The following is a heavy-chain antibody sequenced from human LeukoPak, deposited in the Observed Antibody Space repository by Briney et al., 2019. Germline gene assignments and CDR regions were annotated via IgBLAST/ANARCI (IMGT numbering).Heavy chain of an antibody. D-gene: IGHD2-2*01. CDR1: GFTFSSYS. CDR3: AKLPVCSSTSCYDGGFDY. CDR2: ISSSSSYI. V-gene: IGHV3-21*01. J-gene: IGHJ4*02. Sequence: GGSLRLSCAASGFTFSSYSMNWVRQAPGKGLEWVSSISSSSSYIYYADSVKGRFTISRDNAKNTLYLQMNSLRAEDTAVYYCAKLPVCSSTSCYDGGFDYWGQGTLVTVSS.